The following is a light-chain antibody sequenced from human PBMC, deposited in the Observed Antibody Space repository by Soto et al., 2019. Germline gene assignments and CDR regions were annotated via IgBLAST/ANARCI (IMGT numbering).Light chain of an antibody. CDR3: CSYAGSSTHYV. V-gene: IGLV2-23*02. Sequence: QSALTQPASVSGSPGQSITISCTGTSSDVGYYNLVSWYQQHPGKAPKLMIYEVSKRPSGFSNRFSGSKSGNTASLTISGLQAEDEADYYCCSYAGSSTHYVFGTGTKLIVL. CDR1: SSDVGYYNL. CDR2: EVS. J-gene: IGLJ1*01.